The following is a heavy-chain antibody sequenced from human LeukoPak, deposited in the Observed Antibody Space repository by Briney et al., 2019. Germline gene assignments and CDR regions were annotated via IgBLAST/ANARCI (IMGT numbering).Heavy chain of an antibody. J-gene: IGHJ4*02. Sequence: AGGSLRLSCAASGFTFSSYGMHWVRQAPGKGLEWVAFIRYDGSNKYYADSVKGRFTISRDNSKNTLYLQMNSLRAEDTAVYYCAKKHSIAARALGLLDYWGQGTLVTVSS. V-gene: IGHV3-30*02. CDR3: AKKHSIAARALGLLDY. D-gene: IGHD6-6*01. CDR1: GFTFSSYG. CDR2: IRYDGSNK.